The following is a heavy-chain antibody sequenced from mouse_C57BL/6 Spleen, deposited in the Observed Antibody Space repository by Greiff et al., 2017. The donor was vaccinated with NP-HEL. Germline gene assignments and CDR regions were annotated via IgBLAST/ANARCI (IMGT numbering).Heavy chain of an antibody. CDR1: GYTFTSYW. J-gene: IGHJ3*01. V-gene: IGHV1-50*01. Sequence: QVQLKQPGAELVKLGASVKLSCKASGYTFTSYWMQWVKQRPGQGLEWIGEIDPSDSYTNYNQKFKGKATLTVDTSSSTAYMQLSSLTSEDSAVYYCARFDYYGSSPFAYWGQGTLVTVSA. D-gene: IGHD1-1*01. CDR3: ARFDYYGSSPFAY. CDR2: IDPSDSYT.